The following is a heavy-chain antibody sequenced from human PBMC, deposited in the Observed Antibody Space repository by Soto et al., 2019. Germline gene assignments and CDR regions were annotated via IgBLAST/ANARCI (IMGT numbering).Heavy chain of an antibody. CDR3: ARESSRSGYNYGYVIY. CDR1: GYIFINYY. J-gene: IGHJ4*02. V-gene: IGHV1-46*01. CDR2: INPSGGSI. Sequence: ASVKVSCKASGYIFINYYMHWVRQAPGQGLEWMGIINPSGGSISYAQKFQDRVTMTRDTSTSIVYMELSGLRSEDTAVYYCARESSRSGYNYGYVIYWGQGTLVTVSS. D-gene: IGHD5-18*01.